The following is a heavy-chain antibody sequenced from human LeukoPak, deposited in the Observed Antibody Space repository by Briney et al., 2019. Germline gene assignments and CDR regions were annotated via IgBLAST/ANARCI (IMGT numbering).Heavy chain of an antibody. D-gene: IGHD3-22*01. CDR3: ARDRSPFYYDSSGYYSAEDY. V-gene: IGHV3-33*08. J-gene: IGHJ4*02. Sequence: GGSLRLPCAASGFTFSSYGMHWVRQAPGKGLEWVAVIWYGGSNKYYADSVKGRFTISRDNSKNTLYLQMNSLRAEDTAVYYCARDRSPFYYDSSGYYSAEDYWGQGTLVTVSS. CDR2: IWYGGSNK. CDR1: GFTFSSYG.